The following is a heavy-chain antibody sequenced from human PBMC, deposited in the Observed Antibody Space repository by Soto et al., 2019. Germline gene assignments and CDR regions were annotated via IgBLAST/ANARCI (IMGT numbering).Heavy chain of an antibody. D-gene: IGHD2-8*02. CDR2: INPDNGNT. CDR3: ARDILSVGPRANDAFDV. CDR1: GFSFSDNL. V-gene: IGHV1-3*01. Sequence: QVQLVQSGAEVRKPGASVNISCRASGFSFSDNLINWVRQAPGQSLEWMGWINPDNGNTRDSQTFQGRVTISRHSAASIAYVEVSDLTSEATAVYYCARDILSVGPRANDAFDVWGQGTMVTVSS. J-gene: IGHJ3*01.